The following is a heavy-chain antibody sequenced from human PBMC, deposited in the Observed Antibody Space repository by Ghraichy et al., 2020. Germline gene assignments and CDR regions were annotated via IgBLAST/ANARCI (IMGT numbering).Heavy chain of an antibody. Sequence: GGSLRLSCAASGFTFSRDTINWVRQVPGKGLEWVSSISSSSRYKFYADSVKGRFIISRDNAKNSLYLQMNDLRAEDTAVYYCGRDAPLPGYSYGRPLHGIDVWVQGTTVTVS. D-gene: IGHD5-12*01. CDR2: ISSSSRYK. CDR1: GFTFSRDT. J-gene: IGHJ6*02. CDR3: GRDAPLPGYSYGRPLHGIDV. V-gene: IGHV3-21*01.